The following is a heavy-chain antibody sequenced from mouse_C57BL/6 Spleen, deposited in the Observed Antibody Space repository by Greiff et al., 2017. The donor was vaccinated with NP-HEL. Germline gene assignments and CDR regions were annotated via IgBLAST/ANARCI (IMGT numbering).Heavy chain of an antibody. CDR3: ARDGSSPMDY. CDR2: ISYDGSN. J-gene: IGHJ4*01. D-gene: IGHD1-1*01. V-gene: IGHV3-6*01. Sequence: EVQLQESGPGLVKPSQSLSLTCSVTGYSITSGYYWNWIRQFPGNKLEWMGYISYDGSNNYNPSLKNRISITRDTSKNQFFLKLNSVTTEDTATYYCARDGSSPMDYWGQGTSVTVSS. CDR1: GYSITSGYY.